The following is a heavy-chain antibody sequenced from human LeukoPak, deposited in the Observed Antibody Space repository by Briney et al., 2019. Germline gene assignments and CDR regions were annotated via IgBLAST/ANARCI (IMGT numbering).Heavy chain of an antibody. J-gene: IGHJ4*02. CDR3: AKELSGGWPFDY. D-gene: IGHD6-19*01. Sequence: PGGSLRLSCAASGFPFSSYAMSWVRQAPGKGLEWVSGIGDSGERTYYADAVKGRFTISRDNSKNTLYLQMNSLRADDTAVYFCAKELSGGWPFDYWGQGTLVTVSS. CDR1: GFPFSSYA. V-gene: IGHV3-23*01. CDR2: IGDSGERT.